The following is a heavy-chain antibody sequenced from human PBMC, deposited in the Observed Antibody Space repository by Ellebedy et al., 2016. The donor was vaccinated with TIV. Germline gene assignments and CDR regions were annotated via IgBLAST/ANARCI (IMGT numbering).Heavy chain of an antibody. CDR3: ARATTSGYYYEDAFDI. V-gene: IGHV3-13*01. J-gene: IGHJ3*02. D-gene: IGHD3-22*01. Sequence: GGSLKISCAASGFTFSSYDMHWVRQATGKGLEWVSAIGTAGDTYYPGSVKGRFTISRENAKNSLYLQMNSLRAGDTAVYYCARATTSGYYYEDAFDIWGQGTTVTVSS. CDR1: GFTFSSYD. CDR2: IGTAGDT.